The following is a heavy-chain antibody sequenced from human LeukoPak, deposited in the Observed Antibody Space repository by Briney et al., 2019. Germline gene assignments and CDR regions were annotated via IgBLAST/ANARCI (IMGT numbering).Heavy chain of an antibody. Sequence: PGGSLRLSCAASGFTFSSYSMNWVRQAPGKGLEWVSSISSSSSYIYYADSVKGRFTIPRDNAKNSLYLQMNSLRAEDTAVYYCARTSSSWNSFDYWGQGTLVTVSS. CDR3: ARTSSSWNSFDY. J-gene: IGHJ4*02. CDR2: ISSSSSYI. D-gene: IGHD6-13*01. CDR1: GFTFSSYS. V-gene: IGHV3-21*01.